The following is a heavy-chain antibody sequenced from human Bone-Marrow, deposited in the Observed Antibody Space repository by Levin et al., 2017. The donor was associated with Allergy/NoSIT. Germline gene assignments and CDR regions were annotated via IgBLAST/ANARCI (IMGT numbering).Heavy chain of an antibody. J-gene: IGHJ4*02. D-gene: IGHD5-12*01. CDR3: EKAEIGATIIPIDY. CDR2: ASGTSGST. CDR1: GFRFSTYA. V-gene: IGHV3-23*01. Sequence: SCVASGFRFSTYAMSWVRQAPGKGLEWVSAASGTSGSTYYTDSVKGRFTISRDNSKNTLYLQMNSLRAEDTAVYFCEKAEIGATIIPIDYWGRGSLVTVSS.